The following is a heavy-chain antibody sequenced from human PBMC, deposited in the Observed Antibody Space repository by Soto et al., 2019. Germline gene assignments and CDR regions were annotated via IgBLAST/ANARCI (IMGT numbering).Heavy chain of an antibody. V-gene: IGHV3-30-3*01. CDR1: GFTFSSYA. D-gene: IGHD3-3*01. CDR3: ARDGSGYYSEDHFAY. J-gene: IGHJ4*02. Sequence: QVQLVESGGGVVQPGRSLRLSCAVSGFTFSSYAMHWVRQAPGKGLEWVAVISYAGSNKYYADSVKGRFTISRDNSKNTLYLQMNSLRAEDTAVYYCARDGSGYYSEDHFAYGGQGTLVTVSS. CDR2: ISYAGSNK.